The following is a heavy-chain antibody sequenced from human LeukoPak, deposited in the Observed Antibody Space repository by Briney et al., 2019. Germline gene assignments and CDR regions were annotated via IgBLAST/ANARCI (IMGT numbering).Heavy chain of an antibody. Sequence: GGSLRLSCAASGFTVSSNYMSWVRQAPGKGLEWVSVIYSGGSTYYADSVKGRFTISRDNSKNTLYLQMNSLRAEDTAVYYCANAPVYSSSWYGFYYWGQGTQVTVSS. CDR1: GFTVSSNY. D-gene: IGHD6-13*01. CDR3: ANAPVYSSSWYGFYY. V-gene: IGHV3-53*01. J-gene: IGHJ4*02. CDR2: IYSGGST.